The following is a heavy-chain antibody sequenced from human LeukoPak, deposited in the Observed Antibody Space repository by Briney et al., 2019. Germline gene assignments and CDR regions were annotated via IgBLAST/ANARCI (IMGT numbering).Heavy chain of an antibody. J-gene: IGHJ4*02. CDR3: ARDDYDDRSGYQHSTRNDY. D-gene: IGHD3-22*01. Sequence: ASVKVSCKASGYTFTSYYMHWVRQAPGQGLEWMGIINPSGGSTNYAQKFQGRVTMTRDTSTSTVYMELSSLRSEDTAVYYCARDDYDDRSGYQHSTRNDYWGQGTLVIVSS. CDR2: INPSGGST. V-gene: IGHV1-46*01. CDR1: GYTFTSYY.